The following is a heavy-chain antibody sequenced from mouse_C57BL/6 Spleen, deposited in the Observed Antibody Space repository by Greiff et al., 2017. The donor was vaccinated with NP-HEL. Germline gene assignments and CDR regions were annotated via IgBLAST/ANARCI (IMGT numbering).Heavy chain of an antibody. CDR3: ASGITTVVANYAMDY. V-gene: IGHV5-12*01. Sequence: DVMLVESGGGLVQPGGSLKLSCAASGFTFSDYYMYWVRQTPEKRLEWVAYISNGGGSTYYPDTVKGRFTISRDNAKNTLYLQMSRLKSEDTAMYYCASGITTVVANYAMDYWGQGTSVTVSS. D-gene: IGHD1-1*01. CDR2: ISNGGGST. J-gene: IGHJ4*01. CDR1: GFTFSDYY.